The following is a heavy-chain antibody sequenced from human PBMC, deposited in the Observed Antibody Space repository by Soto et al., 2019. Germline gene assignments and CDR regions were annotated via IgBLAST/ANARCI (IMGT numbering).Heavy chain of an antibody. CDR3: AKEGRQWLTYYYYGMDV. J-gene: IGHJ6*02. V-gene: IGHV3-30*18. Sequence: LRLSCAASGFSFSSYGMHWVRQVPGQGPEWVAVISDDGSKETYAESVKGRFTISRENSKNTLYLQMNSLRVEDTALYYCAKEGRQWLTYYYYGMDVWGQGTSVTVS. CDR1: GFSFSSYG. CDR2: ISDDGSKE. D-gene: IGHD6-19*01.